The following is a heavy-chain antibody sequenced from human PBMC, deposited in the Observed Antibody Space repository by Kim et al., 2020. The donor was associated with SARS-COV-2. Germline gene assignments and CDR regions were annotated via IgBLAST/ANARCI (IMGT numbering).Heavy chain of an antibody. CDR3: VRHRDILIARWFDP. CDR1: GVSLSIYY. D-gene: IGHD2-2*01. V-gene: IGHV4-59*08. CDR2: IYHTGTT. Sequence: SETLSLTCTVSGVSLSIYYWSWIRQSPGKGLEWMGYIYHTGTTKYNPSLRSRVTMSIDKSKNQFSLHLRSVTAADSAGYYCVRHRDILIARWFDPWGQGTQVTVST. J-gene: IGHJ5*02.